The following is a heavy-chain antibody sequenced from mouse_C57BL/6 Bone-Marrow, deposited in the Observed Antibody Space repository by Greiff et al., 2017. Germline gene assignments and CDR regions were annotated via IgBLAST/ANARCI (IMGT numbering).Heavy chain of an antibody. CDR2: IYPSDSAT. V-gene: IGHV1-61*01. CDR3: TRSGTGPYFDY. Sequence: QVQLQQPGAELVTPGSSVKLSCKASGYTFTSYWMAWVKQRPGQGLEWIGNIYPSDSATHYNQKFKNKATLTVDNSSSTASMPLSSLTSEDAAVYCGTRSGTGPYFDYWGQGTTLTVSS. D-gene: IGHD4-1*01. CDR1: GYTFTSYW. J-gene: IGHJ2*01.